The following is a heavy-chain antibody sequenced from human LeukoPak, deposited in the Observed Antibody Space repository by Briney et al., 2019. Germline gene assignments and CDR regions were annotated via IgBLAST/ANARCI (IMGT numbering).Heavy chain of an antibody. V-gene: IGHV4-59*01. D-gene: IGHD5-24*01. Sequence: SETLSLTCAVYGGSFSGYYWSWIRQPPGKGLEWIGYIYYSGSTNYNPSLKSRVTISVDTSKNQFSLKLSSVTAADTAVYYCARGRWLQLPPDYWGQGTLVTVSS. CDR1: GGSFSGYY. CDR2: IYYSGST. J-gene: IGHJ4*02. CDR3: ARGRWLQLPPDY.